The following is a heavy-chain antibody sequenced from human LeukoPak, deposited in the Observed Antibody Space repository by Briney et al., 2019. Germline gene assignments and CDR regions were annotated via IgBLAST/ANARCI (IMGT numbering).Heavy chain of an antibody. V-gene: IGHV1-8*03. CDR3: ARSDYDFWSGYRMVDGVFDG. D-gene: IGHD3-3*01. J-gene: IGHJ3*01. CDR1: GYTFTSYD. CDR2: MNPNSGNT. Sequence: EASVKVSCKASGYTFTSYDINWVRQATGQGLEWMGWMNPNSGNTGYAQKFQGRVTITRNTSISTAYMELSSVRSEGTAVYYGARSDYDFWSGYRMVDGVFDGWGQGTIVSASS.